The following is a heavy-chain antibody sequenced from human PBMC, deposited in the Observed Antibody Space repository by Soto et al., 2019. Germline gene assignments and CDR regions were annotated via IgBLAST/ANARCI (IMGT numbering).Heavy chain of an antibody. CDR1: GGTFSSYA. J-gene: IGHJ4*02. Sequence: GASVKVSCKASGGTFSSYAISWVRQAPGQGLEWMGGIIPIFGTANYAQKFQGRVTITADESTSTAYMELSSLRSEDTAVYYCARAREYSSSSGPGFDYWGQGTLVTVS. D-gene: IGHD6-6*01. CDR3: ARAREYSSSSGPGFDY. V-gene: IGHV1-69*13. CDR2: IIPIFGTA.